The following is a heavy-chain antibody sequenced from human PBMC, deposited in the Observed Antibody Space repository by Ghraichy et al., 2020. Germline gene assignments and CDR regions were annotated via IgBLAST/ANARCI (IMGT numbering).Heavy chain of an antibody. CDR2: ISDGGTI. CDR3: ARDRGFTYGFDY. D-gene: IGHD5-18*01. Sequence: SETLSLTCTVSGGSISHYYWSWVRQAPGKGLQWIGYISDGGTITHSYNPSLKSRVTISMDTSRSQVSLKLSSVSTADTAVYYCARDRGFTYGFDYWGQGSLVTVSS. CDR1: GGSISHYY. J-gene: IGHJ4*02. V-gene: IGHV4-59*01.